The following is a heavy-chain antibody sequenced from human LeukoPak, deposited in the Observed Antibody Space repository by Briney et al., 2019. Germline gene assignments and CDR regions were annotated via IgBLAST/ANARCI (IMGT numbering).Heavy chain of an antibody. CDR2: ISWNSGSI. CDR3: XXXMVQQWLGGLSYYYYYGMDV. D-gene: IGHD6-19*01. J-gene: IGHJ6*02. Sequence: GGSLRLSCAASGFTFDDYAMHWVRQAPGKGLEWVSGISWNSGSIGYADSVKGRFTISRDNAKNSLYLQMNSLRAEDTALYYCXXXMVQQWLGGLSYYYYYGMDVWGQGTTVTVSS. CDR1: GFTFDDYA. V-gene: IGHV3-9*01.